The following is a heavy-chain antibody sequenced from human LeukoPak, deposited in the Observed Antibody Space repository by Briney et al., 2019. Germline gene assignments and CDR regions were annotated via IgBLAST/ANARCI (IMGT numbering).Heavy chain of an antibody. CDR2: ICYDGSNK. D-gene: IGHD3-22*01. CDR1: GFTFSSYG. V-gene: IGHV3-33*06. CDR3: AKVDDSSGYYPQD. J-gene: IGHJ4*02. Sequence: GGSLRLSCAASGFTFSSYGMHWVRQAPGKGLEWVAIICYDGSNKFYADSVKGRLTISRDNSKNTLYLQMNSLRAEDTAVYYCAKVDDSSGYYPQDWGQGTLVTVSS.